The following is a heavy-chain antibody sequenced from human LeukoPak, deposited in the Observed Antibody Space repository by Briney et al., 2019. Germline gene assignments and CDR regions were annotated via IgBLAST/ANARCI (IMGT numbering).Heavy chain of an antibody. D-gene: IGHD6-19*01. V-gene: IGHV1-18*01. CDR3: ARATQWLVLGTPWFAP. CDR1: GYTFTSYA. Sequence: ASVKVSCKASGYTFTSYAMNWVRQAPGQGLEWMGWISAYNGNTNYAQKLQGRVTMTTDTSTSTAYMELRSLRSDDTAVYYCARATQWLVLGTPWFAPWGQGTLVTVSS. CDR2: ISAYNGNT. J-gene: IGHJ5*02.